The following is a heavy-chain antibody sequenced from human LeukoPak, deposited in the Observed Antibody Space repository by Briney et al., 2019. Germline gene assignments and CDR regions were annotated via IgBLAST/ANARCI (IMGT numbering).Heavy chain of an antibody. CDR2: IYHSGST. V-gene: IGHV4-4*02. J-gene: IGHJ4*02. CDR3: ARIRESGSYVRYYFDY. CDR1: GGSISRSNW. Sequence: PSETLSLTCAVSGGSISRSNWWSWVRQPPGKGLEWIGEIYHSGSTNYNPSLKSRVTISVDKSKNQFSLKLSSVTAADTAVYYCARIRESGSYVRYYFDYWGQGTLVTVSS. D-gene: IGHD1-26*01.